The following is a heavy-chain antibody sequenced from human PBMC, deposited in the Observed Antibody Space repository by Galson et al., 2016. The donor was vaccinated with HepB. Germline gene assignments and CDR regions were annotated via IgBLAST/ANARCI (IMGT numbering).Heavy chain of an antibody. V-gene: IGHV5-51*01. CDR2: ICPGDSDT. D-gene: IGHD3-10*01. J-gene: IGHJ4*02. Sequence: QSGAEVKEPGQSLKISCKGSGDNFNTYWVGWVRQLPGKGLEWMGVICPGDSDTRYSPSFEGQVTISVDKSISTAYLQWSSLKASDTAMYYCARGIYRSVKVWFYFDYWGQGTLVTVSS. CDR3: ARGIYRSVKVWFYFDY. CDR1: GDNFNTYW.